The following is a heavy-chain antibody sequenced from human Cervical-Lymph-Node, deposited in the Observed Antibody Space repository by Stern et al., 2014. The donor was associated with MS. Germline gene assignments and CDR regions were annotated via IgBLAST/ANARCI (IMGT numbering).Heavy chain of an antibody. CDR1: GFTFSNAW. J-gene: IGHJ4*02. CDR3: STGAATWGFDY. V-gene: IGHV3-15*01. Sequence: EVQLEESGGGLVKPGGSLRLSCAASGFTFSNAWMSWVRQAPGKGLEWVGRIKGKTDGGTTDYVAPVKGRFTISRDDSTNTVYLEMKSLKTEDTAVYYCSTGAATWGFDYWGQGTLVTVSS. D-gene: IGHD3-16*01. CDR2: IKGKTDGGTT.